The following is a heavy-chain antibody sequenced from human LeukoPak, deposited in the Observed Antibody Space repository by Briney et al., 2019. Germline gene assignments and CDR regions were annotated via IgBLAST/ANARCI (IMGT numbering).Heavy chain of an antibody. J-gene: IGHJ4*02. CDR1: GYSFADYY. CDR3: ATGPHYSTVWCMLDY. V-gene: IGHV1-2*02. D-gene: IGHD2-8*01. Sequence: ASVKVSCKASGYSFADYYMHWVRQAPGQGLEWMGWIKPNSGGTRSAQKFRGRVTMTRDTSISTAYMELSSLRSDDTAVYYCATGPHYSTVWCMLDYWGQGTLVTVSS. CDR2: IKPNSGGT.